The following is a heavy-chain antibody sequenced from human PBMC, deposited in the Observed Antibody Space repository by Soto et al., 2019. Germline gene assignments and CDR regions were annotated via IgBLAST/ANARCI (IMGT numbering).Heavy chain of an antibody. CDR1: GGSFSGYY. D-gene: IGHD5-18*01. J-gene: IGHJ4*02. CDR3: ARVSGYSYGYYAEDYYFDY. CDR2: INHSGST. Sequence: QVQLQQWGAGLLKPSETLSLTCAVYGGSFSGYYWSWIRQPPGKGLEWIVVINHSGSTNYNPSLKSQVTRSVDTSKNQSTLKLSSVTAADTAVYYCARVSGYSYGYYAEDYYFDYWGQGTLVTVSS. V-gene: IGHV4-34*01.